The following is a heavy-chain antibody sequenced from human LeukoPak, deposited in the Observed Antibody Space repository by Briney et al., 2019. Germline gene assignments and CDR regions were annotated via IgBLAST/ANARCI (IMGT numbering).Heavy chain of an antibody. CDR3: AKGCTMKDWFDP. Sequence: GGSLSLSCAVSGLTLSIYAMSWVRQAQGEGLEWVSAISGRGGSTFYADSGKGRLTISRDNSKNTLYLQMNRLRPEDTAVYYCAKGCTMKDWFDPWGQGTLVTVSS. CDR2: ISGRGGST. V-gene: IGHV3-23*01. J-gene: IGHJ5*02. CDR1: GLTLSIYA. D-gene: IGHD3-3*01.